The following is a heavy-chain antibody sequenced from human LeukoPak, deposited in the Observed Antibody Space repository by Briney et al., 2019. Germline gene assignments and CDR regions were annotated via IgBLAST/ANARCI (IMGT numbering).Heavy chain of an antibody. J-gene: IGHJ4*02. D-gene: IGHD2-21*02. V-gene: IGHV1-69*05. CDR2: IIPIFGTA. CDR1: GGTFSSYA. Sequence: SVKVSCKASGGTFSSYAISWVRQAPGQGLEWMGRIIPIFGTANYAQKFQGRVTITTDESTSTAYMELSSLRSEDTAVYYCARTFAGRYCGGDCYITLDYWGQGTLVTVSS. CDR3: ARTFAGRYCGGDCYITLDY.